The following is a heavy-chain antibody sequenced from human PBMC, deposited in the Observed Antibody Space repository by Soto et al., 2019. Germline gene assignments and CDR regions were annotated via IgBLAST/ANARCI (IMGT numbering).Heavy chain of an antibody. CDR2: IYDSGTA. CDR1: GGSITSAYYA. D-gene: IGHD2-15*01. CDR3: SREMVGTFLDH. Sequence: SATLSLTCAESGGSITSAYYAWRWIRQPPGKALGWIGYIYDSGTAYYNPSLQSRVSMSVDISKNQCALNLTSVTAADTAVYFCSREMVGTFLDHWGQGALVTVSS. V-gene: IGHV4-30-2*01. J-gene: IGHJ4*02.